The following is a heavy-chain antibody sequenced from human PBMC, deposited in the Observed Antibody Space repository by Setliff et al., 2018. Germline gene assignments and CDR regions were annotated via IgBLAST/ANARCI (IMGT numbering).Heavy chain of an antibody. CDR2: VSFDGRNK. D-gene: IGHD2-21*01. Sequence: PGGSLRLSCGASGFIFSNFGMHWVRQAPGKGLEWVAAVSFDGRNKYYEDSVRGRFTISRDISKNTLYLQMNSLRPEDTAVYYCARGGDYCGGECYIPPPDSYWGQGTLVTVSS. V-gene: IGHV3-30*03. CDR3: ARGGDYCGGECYIPPPDSY. CDR1: GFIFSNFG. J-gene: IGHJ4*02.